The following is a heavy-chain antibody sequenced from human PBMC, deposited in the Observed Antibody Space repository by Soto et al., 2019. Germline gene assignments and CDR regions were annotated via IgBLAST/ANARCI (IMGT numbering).Heavy chain of an antibody. CDR3: ARDVGSGTYYNQYNWFDP. D-gene: IGHD3-10*01. CDR2: INAGNGNT. CDR1: GYTFISYA. V-gene: IGHV1-3*01. Sequence: ASVKVSCKASGYTFISYAMNWVRQAPGQRLEWMGWINAGNGNTKYSQKFQGRVTITRDTSASTGYMELSSLRSEDTAVYYCARDVGSGTYYNQYNWFDPWGQGTLVTVSS. J-gene: IGHJ5*02.